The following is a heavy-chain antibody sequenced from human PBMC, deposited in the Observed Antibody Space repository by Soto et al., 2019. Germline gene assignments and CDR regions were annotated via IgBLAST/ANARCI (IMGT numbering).Heavy chain of an antibody. J-gene: IGHJ4*02. D-gene: IGHD3-9*01. CDR2: ISDYNDNT. V-gene: IGHV1-18*01. CDR1: GYTFTSYG. Sequence: ASVKVSCKASGYTFTSYGISWVRQAPRQGLEWMGWISDYNDNTNYAQKLQGRVTMTTDTSTSTAYMDLRSLRSDYTAVYYFARDGNYDILTLARYYFDYWGQGTLVTDSS. CDR3: ARDGNYDILTLARYYFDY.